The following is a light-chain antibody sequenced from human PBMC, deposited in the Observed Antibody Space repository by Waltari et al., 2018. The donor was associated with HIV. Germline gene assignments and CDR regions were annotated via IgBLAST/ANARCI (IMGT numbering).Light chain of an antibody. CDR1: QSLLHSNGYNY. J-gene: IGKJ4*01. CDR3: MQALQTPQLT. Sequence: DLLMTQSPLSLPVTPGEPASLPCRSSQSLLHSNGYNYLDWYLQKPGQSPQLLIYLGSNRASGVPDRFSGSGSGTDFTLKISRVEAEDVGVYYCMQALQTPQLTFGGGTKVEIK. CDR2: LGS. V-gene: IGKV2-28*01.